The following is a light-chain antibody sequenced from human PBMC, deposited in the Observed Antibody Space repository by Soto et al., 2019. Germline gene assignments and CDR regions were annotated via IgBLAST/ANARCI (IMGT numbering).Light chain of an antibody. V-gene: IGLV2-14*01. Sequence: QSALPKPASVYGSPGQSITISCTGTSSDVGGYNYVSWYQQQPGKAPKFMIYDVTNRPSGVSNRFSGSKSGNTASLTISGLQAEDEADYYCCSYTTSNTRQIVFGTGTKVTVL. CDR1: SSDVGGYNY. CDR2: DVT. CDR3: CSYTTSNTRQIV. J-gene: IGLJ1*01.